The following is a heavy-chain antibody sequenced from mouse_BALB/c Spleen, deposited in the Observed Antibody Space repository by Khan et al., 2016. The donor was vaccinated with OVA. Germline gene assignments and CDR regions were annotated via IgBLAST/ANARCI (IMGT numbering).Heavy chain of an antibody. Sequence: VQLQESGAELVKPGASVKMSCKASGYTFTSYTMHWVKQRPGQGLEWIGYINPSSGYTKYNQKFKDKATLTADTSSSTAYMQLSSLTSEDSAVYYCARKSTRASYWGQGTTLTVSA. J-gene: IGHJ2*01. CDR3: ARKSTRASY. D-gene: IGHD3-1*01. CDR2: INPSSGYT. V-gene: IGHV1-4*01. CDR1: GYTFTSYT.